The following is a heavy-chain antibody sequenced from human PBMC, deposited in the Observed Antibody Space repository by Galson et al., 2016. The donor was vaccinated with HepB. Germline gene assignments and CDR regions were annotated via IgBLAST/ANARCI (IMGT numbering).Heavy chain of an antibody. Sequence: SLRLSCAASGFTFSSYAMSWVRQAPGKGLEWVSGISGSGGSTYYADSVKGRFTISKDNSKNTLYLQMNSLRVEDTAVFYCAKAHMNTVTNFNYGMDVWGQGTTVTVSS. CDR2: ISGSGGST. CDR1: GFTFSSYA. V-gene: IGHV3-23*01. J-gene: IGHJ6*02. D-gene: IGHD4-17*01. CDR3: AKAHMNTVTNFNYGMDV.